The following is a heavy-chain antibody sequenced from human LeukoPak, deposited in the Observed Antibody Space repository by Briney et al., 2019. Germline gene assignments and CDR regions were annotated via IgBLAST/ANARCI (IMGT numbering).Heavy chain of an antibody. CDR1: GYTFTGYY. V-gene: IGHV1-2*02. CDR2: INPNSGGT. CDR3: ANIRRDAFDI. Sequence: GSSVKVSCKASGYTFTGYYMHWVRQAPGQGLEWMGWINPNSGGTNYAQKFQGRVTMTRDTSISTAYMELSSLRSEDTAVYYCANIRRDAFDIWGQGTMVTVSS. D-gene: IGHD4-17*01. J-gene: IGHJ3*02.